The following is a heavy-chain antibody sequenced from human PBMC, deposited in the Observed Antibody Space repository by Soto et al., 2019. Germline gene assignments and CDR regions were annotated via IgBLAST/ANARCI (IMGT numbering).Heavy chain of an antibody. J-gene: IGHJ4*02. CDR3: ASAAAYGDYLFDY. D-gene: IGHD4-17*01. V-gene: IGHV1-24*01. CDR2: CDAEKAET. Sequence: ASVKVSCKVAGYSLSELSLDWVRQAKEKERGGLAGCDAEKAETLYAQNFQGRVTVTEDPSTDTAYMELSSLRSEDTAMYYCASAAAYGDYLFDYWGQGTLVTVSS. CDR1: GYSLSELS.